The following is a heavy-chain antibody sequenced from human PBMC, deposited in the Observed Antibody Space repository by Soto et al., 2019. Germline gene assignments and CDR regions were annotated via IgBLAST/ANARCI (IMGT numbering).Heavy chain of an antibody. CDR1: GLTVSSNY. V-gene: IGHV3-53*01. J-gene: IGHJ4*02. CDR2: IYSGGDT. D-gene: IGHD3-10*01. CDR3: ARDGYNPFWFLN. Sequence: GGSLRLSCAASGLTVSSNYMSWVRQAPGKGLEWVSMIYSGGDTYYTDSVKGRFTISRDNYKNTVYLQMNSLRADDTAVYYCARDGYNPFWFLNWGQGTLVTVSS.